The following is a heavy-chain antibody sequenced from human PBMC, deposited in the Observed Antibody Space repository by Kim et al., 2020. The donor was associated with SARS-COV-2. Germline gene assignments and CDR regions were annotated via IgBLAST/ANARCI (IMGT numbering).Heavy chain of an antibody. CDR2: IRYSGSSQ. V-gene: IGHV3-33*01. CDR3: ARDIQGNDTGPGSFDL. Sequence: GGSLRLSCAASGFTFRNFAMNWLRQAPGKGLEFVAVIRYSGSSQYYVDSVKGRFTISRDNSGNTLYLQMNSLRAEDTAVYYCARDIQGNDTGPGSFDLWG. CDR1: GFTFRNFA. D-gene: IGHD3-10*01. J-gene: IGHJ4*01.